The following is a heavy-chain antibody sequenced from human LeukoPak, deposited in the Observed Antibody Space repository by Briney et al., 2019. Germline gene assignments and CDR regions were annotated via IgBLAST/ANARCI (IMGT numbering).Heavy chain of an antibody. CDR2: IYYSGNT. J-gene: IGHJ4*02. D-gene: IGHD3-22*01. Sequence: SETLSLTCSVSGGPIRGTTYNWGWIRQPPGKGLEWIGSIYYSGNTYYSPSLMSRVTISVDTSKNQFSLNLSSVTAADTAVYYCARAPHFFDTSGSRYYFDYWGQGALVTVSS. V-gene: IGHV4-39*07. CDR1: GGPIRGTTYN. CDR3: ARAPHFFDTSGSRYYFDY.